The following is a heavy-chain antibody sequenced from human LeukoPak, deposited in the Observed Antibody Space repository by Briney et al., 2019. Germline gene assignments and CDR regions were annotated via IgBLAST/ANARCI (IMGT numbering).Heavy chain of an antibody. Sequence: GGSLRLSCAASGFTFSSYSMNWVRQAPGKGLEWVSSISSSSSYIYYADSVKGRFTISRDNAKNSLYLQMNSLRAEDTAVYYCARDPYSGGYGDYYYYYMDLRGQGTTVTISS. J-gene: IGHJ6*03. V-gene: IGHV3-21*01. D-gene: IGHD1-26*01. CDR3: ARDPYSGGYGDYYYYYMDL. CDR1: GFTFSSYS. CDR2: ISSSSSYI.